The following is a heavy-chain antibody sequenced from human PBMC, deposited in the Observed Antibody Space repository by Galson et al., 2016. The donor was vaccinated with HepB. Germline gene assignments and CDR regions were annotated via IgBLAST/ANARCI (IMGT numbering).Heavy chain of an antibody. CDR1: GFKFNTYW. J-gene: IGHJ6*02. CDR2: IKQDGSEE. CDR3: FAAGYGMDV. D-gene: IGHD6-13*01. Sequence: SLRLSCAASGFKFNTYWMSWVRRAPGKGLEWVANIKQDGSEENYVDSVKGRFTISRDNAKNSLYLQMNSLRVEDTAVYYCFAAGYGMDVWGQGTTATVSS. V-gene: IGHV3-7*01.